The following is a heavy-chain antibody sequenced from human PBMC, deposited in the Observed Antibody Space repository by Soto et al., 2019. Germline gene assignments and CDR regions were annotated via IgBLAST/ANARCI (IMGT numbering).Heavy chain of an antibody. D-gene: IGHD5-12*01. J-gene: IGHJ4*02. CDR1: GGSISSYY. Sequence: SETLSLTCTVSGGSISSYYWSWIRQPPGKGLEWIGYIYYSGSTNYNPSLKSRVTISVDTSKNQFSLKLSSVTAADTAVYYCARHKVEMATTVPLDYWGQGTLVT. CDR3: ARHKVEMATTVPLDY. V-gene: IGHV4-59*01. CDR2: IYYSGST.